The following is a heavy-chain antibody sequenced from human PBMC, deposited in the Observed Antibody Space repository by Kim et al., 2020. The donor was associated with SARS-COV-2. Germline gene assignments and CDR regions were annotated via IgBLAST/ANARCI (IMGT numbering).Heavy chain of an antibody. J-gene: IGHJ4*02. CDR2: IYYSGST. Sequence: SETLSLTCTVSGGSVSSGSYYWSWIRQPPGKGLEWIGYIYYSGSTNYNPSLKSRVTISVDTSKNQFSLKLSSVTAADTALYYCARLGMTAQADYWGQGTLVTVSS. CDR3: ARLGMTAQADY. CDR1: GGSVSSGSYY. V-gene: IGHV4-61*01. D-gene: IGHD6-13*01.